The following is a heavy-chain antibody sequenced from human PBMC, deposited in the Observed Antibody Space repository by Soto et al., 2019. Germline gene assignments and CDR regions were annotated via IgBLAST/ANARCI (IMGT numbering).Heavy chain of an antibody. Sequence: GASVKVSCKASGFTFTTYDIRWVRQAPEQGLEWMGIINPSGGSTSYAQKFQGRVTMTRDTSTSTVYMELSSVRSEDTAVYYCARAEDPYYDFWSGYYHLQYYYYGMDVWGQGTTVTVSS. V-gene: IGHV1-46*01. D-gene: IGHD3-3*01. CDR2: INPSGGST. CDR1: GFTFTTYD. J-gene: IGHJ6*02. CDR3: ARAEDPYYDFWSGYYHLQYYYYGMDV.